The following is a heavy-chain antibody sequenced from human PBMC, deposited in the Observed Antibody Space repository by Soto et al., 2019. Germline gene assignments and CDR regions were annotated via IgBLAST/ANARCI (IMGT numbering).Heavy chain of an antibody. Sequence: QLQLQESGPGLVKPSETLSLTCTVSGGSISSSSYYWGWIRQPPGKGLEWIGSIYYSGSTYYNPSLKSRVTISVDTSKNQFSLKLSSVTAADTAVYYCARHYIDIPLRQYFDYWGQGTLVTVSS. CDR2: IYYSGST. D-gene: IGHD5-12*01. CDR1: GGSISSSSYY. CDR3: ARHYIDIPLRQYFDY. J-gene: IGHJ4*02. V-gene: IGHV4-39*01.